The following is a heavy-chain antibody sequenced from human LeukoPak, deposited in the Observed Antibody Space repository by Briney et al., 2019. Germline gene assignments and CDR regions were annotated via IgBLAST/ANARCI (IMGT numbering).Heavy chain of an antibody. CDR2: IYYSGST. CDR1: GGSISSSSYY. J-gene: IGHJ5*02. V-gene: IGHV4-39*07. CDR3: ARELGIAAAGITP. Sequence: SETLSLTCTVSGGSISSSSYYWGWIRQPPGKGLEWIGSIYYSGSTNYNPSLKSRVTISVDTSKNQFSLKLSSVTAADTAVYYCARELGIAAAGITPWGQGTLVTVSS. D-gene: IGHD6-13*01.